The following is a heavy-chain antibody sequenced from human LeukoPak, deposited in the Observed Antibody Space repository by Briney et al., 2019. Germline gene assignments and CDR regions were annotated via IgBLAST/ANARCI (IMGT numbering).Heavy chain of an antibody. CDR3: ARGQVPTTLTLFDY. V-gene: IGHV3-30-3*01. D-gene: IGHD4-17*01. CDR1: GFTFSTLA. Sequence: PGGSLRLSCAASGFTFSTLAMHGVRQAPGKGLEWVAVISYDGSDKYYTDSVKGRFTISRDNSKNTLYLQVNSLRVEDTAVYYCARGQVPTTLTLFDYWGQGTLVTVSS. CDR2: ISYDGSDK. J-gene: IGHJ4*02.